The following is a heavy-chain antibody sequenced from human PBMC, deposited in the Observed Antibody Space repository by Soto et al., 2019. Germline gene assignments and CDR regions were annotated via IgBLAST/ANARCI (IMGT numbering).Heavy chain of an antibody. CDR2: IYYSGST. V-gene: IGHV4-59*01. D-gene: IGHD3-10*01. CDR1: GGSISSYY. Sequence: SETLSLTCTVSGGSISSYYWSWIRQPPGKGLEWIGYIYYSGSTNYNPSLKSRVTISVDTSKNQFSLKLSSVTAADTAVYYCARALYYYVSGSIPSAVYYFDYWGQGTLVTVSS. J-gene: IGHJ4*02. CDR3: ARALYYYVSGSIPSAVYYFDY.